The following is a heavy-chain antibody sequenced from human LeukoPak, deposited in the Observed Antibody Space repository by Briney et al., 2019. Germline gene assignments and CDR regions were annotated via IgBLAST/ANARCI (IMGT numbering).Heavy chain of an antibody. CDR2: ISGSGSNK. D-gene: IGHD6-19*01. CDR3: ATSQSSVAGIVGD. J-gene: IGHJ4*02. CDR1: GFTFSDYF. V-gene: IGHV3-11*04. Sequence: GGSLRLPCAASGFTFSDYFMTWIRQAPGKGLEWVSYISGSGSNKYYADSVKGRFTISRDNAKNSLYLQMNSLRVEDTAVYYCATSQSSVAGIVGDWGQGTLVTVSS.